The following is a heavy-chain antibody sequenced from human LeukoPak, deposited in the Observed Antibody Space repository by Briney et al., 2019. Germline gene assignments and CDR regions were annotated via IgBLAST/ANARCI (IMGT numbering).Heavy chain of an antibody. D-gene: IGHD6-13*01. CDR2: ISAYNGNT. J-gene: IGHJ6*03. V-gene: IGHV1-18*01. CDR3: ARYSSSWAHYYYYYMDV. Sequence: ASVKVSCKASGYTFTSYDINWVRQAPGQGLEWMGWISAYNGNTNYAQKLQGRVTMTTDTSTSTAYMELRSLRSDDTAMYYCARYSSSWAHYYYYYMDVWGKGTTVTVSS. CDR1: GYTFTSYD.